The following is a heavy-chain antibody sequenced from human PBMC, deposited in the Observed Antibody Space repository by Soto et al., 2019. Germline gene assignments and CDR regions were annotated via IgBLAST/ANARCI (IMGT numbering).Heavy chain of an antibody. D-gene: IGHD5-12*01. CDR2: IIPIFGTV. V-gene: IGHV1-69*12. CDR3: ARGNHRWLQLWYFDL. CDR1: GGTFSNYP. Sequence: QVQLVQSGAEVKKPGSSVKVSCKASGGTFSNYPISWVRQAPGQGLEWMGGIIPIFGTVNYAQKFQGRVTITADESTSTAYVELSSLGSEDTAVYYCARGNHRWLQLWYFDLWGRGTLVTVSS. J-gene: IGHJ2*01.